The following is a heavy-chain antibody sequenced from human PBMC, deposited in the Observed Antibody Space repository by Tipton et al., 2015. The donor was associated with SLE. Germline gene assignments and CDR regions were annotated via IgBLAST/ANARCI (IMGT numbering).Heavy chain of an antibody. CDR1: GFTFSTSA. D-gene: IGHD2-2*01. V-gene: IGHV1-58*02. J-gene: IGHJ4*02. Sequence: QSGAEVKKPGTSVKVSCKASGFTFSTSAMHWVRQARGQRLEWIGWIVVGSGLTTYAQKFQERVTISSDVSISTAYLELRRLTSDDTGTFFCARGKLVPAARIDFWGQGTLVTVSS. CDR2: IVVGSGLT. CDR3: ARGKLVPAARIDF.